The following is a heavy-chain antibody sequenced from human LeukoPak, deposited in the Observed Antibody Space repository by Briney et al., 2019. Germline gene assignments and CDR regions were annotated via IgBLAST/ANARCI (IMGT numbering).Heavy chain of an antibody. J-gene: IGHJ4*02. CDR1: GYTFTIYY. Sequence: ASVKVSCKASGYTFTIYYMHWVRQAPGQGLEWMGIINPSGGSTSYAQKFQGRVTMTRDTSTSTVYMELSSLRSEDTAVYYCARDFYGSGTPPTGFDYWGQGTLVTVSS. D-gene: IGHD3-10*01. CDR2: INPSGGST. CDR3: ARDFYGSGTPPTGFDY. V-gene: IGHV1-46*01.